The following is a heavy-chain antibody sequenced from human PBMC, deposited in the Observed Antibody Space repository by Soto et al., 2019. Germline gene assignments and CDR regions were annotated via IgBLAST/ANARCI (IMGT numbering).Heavy chain of an antibody. CDR2: INHSGST. Sequence: SETLSPTCAAYGGSFSGYYWSWIRQPPGKGLEWIGEINHSGSTNYNPSLKSRVTISVDTSKNQFSLKLSSVTAADTAVYYCARGSSSWYTRFDPWGQGTLVTVSS. J-gene: IGHJ5*02. V-gene: IGHV4-34*01. CDR3: ARGSSSWYTRFDP. CDR1: GGSFSGYY. D-gene: IGHD6-13*01.